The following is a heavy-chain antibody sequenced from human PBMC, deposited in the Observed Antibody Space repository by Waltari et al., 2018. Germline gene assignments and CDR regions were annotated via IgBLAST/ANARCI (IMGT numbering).Heavy chain of an antibody. J-gene: IGHJ4*02. D-gene: IGHD3-10*01. CDR1: GGSFSGYY. Sequence: QVQLQQWGAGLLKPSETLSLTCAVYGGSFSGYYWSWIRQPPGKGLEWIGEINHSGSTNYNPSLKSRVTISVDTSKNQFSLKLSSVTAADTAVYYCASQPFGYFDYWGQGTLVTVSS. CDR2: INHSGST. V-gene: IGHV4-34*01. CDR3: ASQPFGYFDY.